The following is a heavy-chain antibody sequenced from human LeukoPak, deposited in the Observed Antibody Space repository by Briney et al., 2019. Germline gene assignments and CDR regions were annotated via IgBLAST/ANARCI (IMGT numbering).Heavy chain of an antibody. CDR1: GFTFSSYA. CDR3: VRDYYYGMDV. Sequence: GGSLRLSCAASGFTFSSYAMSWVRQAPGRGLEWVSAITDSGGFTYYADSVKGRFTISRDNSKNTLYLQMNSLRAEDTAVYYCVRDYYYGMDVWGQGTTVTVSS. V-gene: IGHV3-23*01. CDR2: ITDSGGFT. J-gene: IGHJ6*02.